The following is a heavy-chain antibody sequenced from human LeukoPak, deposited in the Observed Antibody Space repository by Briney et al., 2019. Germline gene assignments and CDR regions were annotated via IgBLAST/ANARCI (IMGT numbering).Heavy chain of an antibody. CDR1: GGSFSGYY. Sequence: SETLSLTCAVYGGSFSGYYRSWIRQPPGKGLEWIGEINHSGSTNYNPSLKSRVTISVDTSKNQFSLKLSSVTAADTAVYYCARGWRLLGGYSYGYFDYWGQGTLVTVSS. CDR2: INHSGST. J-gene: IGHJ4*02. CDR3: ARGWRLLGGYSYGYFDY. V-gene: IGHV4-34*01. D-gene: IGHD5-18*01.